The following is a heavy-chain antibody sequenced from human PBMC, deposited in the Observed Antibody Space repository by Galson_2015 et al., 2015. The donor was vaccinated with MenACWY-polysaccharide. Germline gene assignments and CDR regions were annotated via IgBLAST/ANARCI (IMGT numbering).Heavy chain of an antibody. V-gene: IGHV3-21*01. D-gene: IGHD1-7*01. CDR3: TKLVELGVNWFYP. Sequence: SLRLSCAASGFTFSGYNMNWVRQAPGKGLERVASISSSTSYIYYADSVKGRFTISRDNAKNSLYLQMSSLRAEDTYVYYCTKLVELGVNWFYPWGQGTLVTVSS. CDR1: GFTFSGYN. J-gene: IGHJ5*02. CDR2: ISSSTSYI.